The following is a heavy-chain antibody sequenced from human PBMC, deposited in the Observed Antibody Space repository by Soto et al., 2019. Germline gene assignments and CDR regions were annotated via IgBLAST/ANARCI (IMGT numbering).Heavy chain of an antibody. J-gene: IGHJ5*02. Sequence: QVQLQESGPGLVKPSQTLSLTCTVSVGSISSGGYYWSWIRQHPGKGLEWIGYIYYSGSTYYNPSLKSRVTISVDTSKNQFSRKVSSVTAADTAVYYCARSGPIASLTSWFDPWGQGTLVTVSS. D-gene: IGHD6-6*01. CDR2: IYYSGST. CDR3: ARSGPIASLTSWFDP. CDR1: VGSISSGGYY. V-gene: IGHV4-31*03.